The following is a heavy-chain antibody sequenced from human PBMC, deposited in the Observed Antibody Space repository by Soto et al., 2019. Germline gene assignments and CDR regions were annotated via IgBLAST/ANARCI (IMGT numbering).Heavy chain of an antibody. CDR3: ARVRRYCSSTSCYDGGMDV. J-gene: IGHJ6*02. CDR1: GFTFSSYS. Sequence: GGSLRLSCAASGFTFSSYSMNWVRQAPGKGLEWVSSISSSSSYIYYADSVKGRFTISRDNAKNSLYLQMNSLRAEDTAVYYCARVRRYCSSTSCYDGGMDVWGQGTTVTVSS. CDR2: ISSSSSYI. V-gene: IGHV3-21*01. D-gene: IGHD2-2*01.